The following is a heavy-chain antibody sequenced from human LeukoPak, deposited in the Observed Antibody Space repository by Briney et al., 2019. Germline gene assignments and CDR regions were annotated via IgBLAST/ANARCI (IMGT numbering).Heavy chain of an antibody. V-gene: IGHV3-48*04. CDR1: GSTFSSYS. CDR2: ISSSSGTI. CDR3: ASSIVADGTSPFDY. J-gene: IGHJ4*02. Sequence: PGGSLRLSCAASGSTFSSYSMNWVRQAPGKGLEWVSYISSSSGTIYYADSVRGRFTISRGNAKNSLYLQMNSLGAEDTAVYYCASSIVADGTSPFDYWGQGTLVTVSS. D-gene: IGHD6-13*01.